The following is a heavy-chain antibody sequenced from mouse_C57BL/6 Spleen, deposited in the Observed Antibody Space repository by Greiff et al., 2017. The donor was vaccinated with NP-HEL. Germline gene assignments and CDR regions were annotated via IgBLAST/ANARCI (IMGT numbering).Heavy chain of an antibody. CDR2: INPNNGGT. CDR3: ARRSIVTTDSLYYFDY. J-gene: IGHJ2*01. CDR1: GYTFTDYN. V-gene: IGHV1-18*01. D-gene: IGHD2-5*01. Sequence: EVQLVESGPELVKPGASVKIPCKASGYTFTDYNMDWVKQSHGKSLEWIGDINPNNGGTIYNQKFKGKATLTVDKSSSTAYMELRSLTSEDTAVYYCARRSIVTTDSLYYFDYWGQGTTLTVSS.